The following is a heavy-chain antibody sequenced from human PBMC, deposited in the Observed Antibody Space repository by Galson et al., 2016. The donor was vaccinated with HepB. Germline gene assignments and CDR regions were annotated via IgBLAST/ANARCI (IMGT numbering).Heavy chain of an antibody. Sequence: SLRLSCAASGFIFSVYNMNWARQAPGKGLEWIAWITSGSDTMYYADSVKGRFTISRDNSKNTLYLQMNSLRAEDTAVYYCARELWNYNSFDMWGQGTMVTVSS. J-gene: IGHJ3*02. D-gene: IGHD1-7*01. CDR3: ARELWNYNSFDM. V-gene: IGHV3-48*01. CDR1: GFIFSVYN. CDR2: ITSGSDTM.